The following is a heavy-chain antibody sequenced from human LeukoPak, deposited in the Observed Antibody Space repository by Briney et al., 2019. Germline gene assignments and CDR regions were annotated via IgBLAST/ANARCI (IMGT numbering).Heavy chain of an antibody. CDR2: IYYSGST. D-gene: IGHD1-14*01. V-gene: IGHV4-59*01. J-gene: IGHJ6*02. CDR3: ARDSQNRDYYYYYGMDV. Sequence: SETLSLTCTVSGGSISSYYWSWIRQPPGKGLEWIGYIYYSGSTNYNPSLKSRVTISVDTSKNQFSLKLSSVTAADTAVYYCARDSQNRDYYYYYGMDVWGQGTTVTVSS. CDR1: GGSISSYY.